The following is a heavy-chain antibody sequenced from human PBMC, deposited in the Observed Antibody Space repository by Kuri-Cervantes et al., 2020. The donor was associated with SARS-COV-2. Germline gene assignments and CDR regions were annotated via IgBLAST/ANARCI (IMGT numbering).Heavy chain of an antibody. CDR2: INPSGGST. D-gene: IGHD4-11*01. J-gene: IGHJ6*03. CDR3: ARDPTVTTSTYYYYYYMDV. V-gene: IGHV1-46*03. Sequence: ASVKVSCKASGYTFTSYYMHRVRQAPGQGLEWMGIINPSGGSTSYAQKFQGRVTMTRDTSTSTVYMELSSLRSEATAVYYCARDPTVTTSTYYYYYYMDVWGKGTTVTVSS. CDR1: GYTFTSYY.